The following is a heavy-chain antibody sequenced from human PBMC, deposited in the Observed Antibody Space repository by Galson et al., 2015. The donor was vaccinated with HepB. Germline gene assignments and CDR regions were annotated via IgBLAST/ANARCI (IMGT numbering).Heavy chain of an antibody. CDR3: ARVGMEVRHIDY. V-gene: IGHV4-61*02. Sequence: LSLTCTVSGGSISSGSYYWSWIRQPAGKGLEWIGRIYTSGSTNYNPSLKSRVTMSVDTSKNQFSLKLSSVTAADTAVYYCARVGMEVRHIDYWGQGTLVTVSS. D-gene: IGHD3-10*01. CDR2: IYTSGST. J-gene: IGHJ4*02. CDR1: GGSISSGSYY.